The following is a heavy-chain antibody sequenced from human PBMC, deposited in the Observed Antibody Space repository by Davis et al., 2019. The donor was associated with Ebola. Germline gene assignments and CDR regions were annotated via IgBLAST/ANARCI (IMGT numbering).Heavy chain of an antibody. CDR3: ARGPHVRWFDP. CDR2: INHSGST. V-gene: IGHV4-34*01. CDR1: GGSFSGYY. J-gene: IGHJ5*02. D-gene: IGHD3-10*01. Sequence: MPSETLSLTCAVYGGSFSGYYWSWIRQPPGKGLEWIGDINHSGSTNYNPSLKSRVTISVDTSKNQFSLKLSSVTAADTAVYYCARGPHVRWFDPWGQGTLVTVSS.